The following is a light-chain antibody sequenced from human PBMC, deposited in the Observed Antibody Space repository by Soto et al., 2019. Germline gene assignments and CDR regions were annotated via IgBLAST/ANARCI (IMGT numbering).Light chain of an antibody. V-gene: IGKV1-5*03. CDR2: KAS. J-gene: IGKJ1*01. CDR1: QSISSW. Sequence: IQMTQSPSTLSASVGDRVTITCRASQSISSWLAWYQQKPGKAPNLLIYKASSLQSGVPSRFSGSGSGTEFTLTISSLQPDDCGTYYCQQYNDKWTFGQGTKV. CDR3: QQYNDKWT.